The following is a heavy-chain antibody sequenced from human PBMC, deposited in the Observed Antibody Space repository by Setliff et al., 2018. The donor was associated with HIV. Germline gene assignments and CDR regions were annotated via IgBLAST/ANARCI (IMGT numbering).Heavy chain of an antibody. D-gene: IGHD3-16*01. Sequence: SETLSLTCTVSGGSISSYYWSWIRQPPGKGLEWIGDIYDSGRTNYNPSLKSRVSISVDTSENQFSLKLTSVTAADTAVYYCARSFGRGAFNVWGQGTVVTVSS. V-gene: IGHV4-59*01. CDR2: IYDSGRT. J-gene: IGHJ3*01. CDR3: ARSFGRGAFNV. CDR1: GGSISSYY.